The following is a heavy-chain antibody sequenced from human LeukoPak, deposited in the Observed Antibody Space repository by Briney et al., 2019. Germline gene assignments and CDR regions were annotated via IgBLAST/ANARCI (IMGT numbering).Heavy chain of an antibody. CDR3: ARDTVYYYDSSGYYGGSDY. V-gene: IGHV1-18*01. D-gene: IGHD3-22*01. CDR2: ISAYNGNT. Sequence: GASVKVSCKASGYTFTSYGISWVRQAPGQGLEWMGWISAYNGNTNYAQKLQGRVTMTTDTSTSTAYMELRSLRSDATAVYYCARDTVYYYDSSGYYGGSDYWGQGTLVTVSS. J-gene: IGHJ4*02. CDR1: GYTFTSYG.